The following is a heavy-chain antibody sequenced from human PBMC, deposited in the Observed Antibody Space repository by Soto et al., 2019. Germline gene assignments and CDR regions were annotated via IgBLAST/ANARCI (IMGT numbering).Heavy chain of an antibody. V-gene: IGHV1-69*01. Sequence: QVQLVQSGAEVKKPGSSVKVSCKASGGTFSSYAISWVRQAPGQGLEWMGGIIPIFGTANYAQKFQGRVTITADESTSTAYMELRRLRSKDTAVYYCARRHWKLYYYYGMDVWGQGTTVTVSS. J-gene: IGHJ6*02. CDR2: IIPIFGTA. D-gene: IGHD1-1*01. CDR3: ARRHWKLYYYYGMDV. CDR1: GGTFSSYA.